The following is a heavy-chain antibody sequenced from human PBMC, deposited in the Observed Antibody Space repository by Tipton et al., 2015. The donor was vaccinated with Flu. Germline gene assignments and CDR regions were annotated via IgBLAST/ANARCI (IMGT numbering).Heavy chain of an antibody. V-gene: IGHV4-31*03. CDR1: GGSISSGGKY. CDR3: ARDQGFGGGMTYDYFAMDV. Sequence: LRLSCSVSGGSISSGGKYWTWIRQHPGKGLEWIASIYYSGGTYYNPSLESRVTMSVDTSKNQFSLKLTSVTAADTAVYYCARDQGFGGGMTYDYFAMDVWGQGTTVTVSS. CDR2: IYYSGGT. J-gene: IGHJ6*02. D-gene: IGHD3-10*01.